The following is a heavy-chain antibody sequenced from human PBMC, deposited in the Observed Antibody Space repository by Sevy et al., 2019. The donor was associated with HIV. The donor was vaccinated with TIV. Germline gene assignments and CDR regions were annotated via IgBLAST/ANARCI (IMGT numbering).Heavy chain of an antibody. Sequence: GGSLRLSCAASGFTVNSNYMTWVRQAPGKGLEGVSVIHSDDTTYHADSVKDRFTISRDNFKNRRYLHRSSLRAEDTAVYYCARGKSGYGYALNYWGQGTLVTVSS. CDR3: ARGKSGYGYALNY. V-gene: IGHV3-66*01. CDR2: IHSDDTT. J-gene: IGHJ4*02. CDR1: GFTVNSNY. D-gene: IGHD5-18*01.